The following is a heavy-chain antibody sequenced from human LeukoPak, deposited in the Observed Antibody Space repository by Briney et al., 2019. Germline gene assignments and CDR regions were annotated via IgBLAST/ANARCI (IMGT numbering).Heavy chain of an antibody. D-gene: IGHD1-14*01. CDR3: ARGRKSNL. CDR2: INHSGST. Sequence: SETLSLTCTVSGGSISSSGYYWGWIRQPPGKGLEWIGEINHSGSTNYNPSLKSRVTISVDTSKNQFSLKLSSVTAADTAVYYCARGRKSNLWGQGTLVTVSS. CDR1: GGSISSSGYY. J-gene: IGHJ4*02. V-gene: IGHV4-39*07.